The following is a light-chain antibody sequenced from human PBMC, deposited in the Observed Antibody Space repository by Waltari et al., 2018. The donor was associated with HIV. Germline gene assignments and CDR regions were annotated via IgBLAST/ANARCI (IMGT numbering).Light chain of an antibody. CDR3: CSYAGINNLYV. CDR2: EIN. CDR1: SSDSYSY. J-gene: IGLJ1*01. V-gene: IGLV2-8*01. Sequence: QSALTQPPSASGSPGQAVTISCTGISSDSYSYISWYQQYPGKAPKLLISEINKRPSGVPDRFSGFKSGNTASLTVSGLQVEDEADYYCCSYAGINNLYVFGTGTKVTVL.